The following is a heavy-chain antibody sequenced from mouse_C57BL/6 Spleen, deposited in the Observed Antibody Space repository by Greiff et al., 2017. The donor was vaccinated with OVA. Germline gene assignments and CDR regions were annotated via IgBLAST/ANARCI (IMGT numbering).Heavy chain of an antibody. CDR3: ARPSLYYGSSSRYFDV. V-gene: IGHV5-17*01. J-gene: IGHJ1*03. CDR1: GFTFSDYG. Sequence: EVKLMESGGGLVKPGGSLKLSCAASGFTFSDYGMHWVRQAPEKGLEWVAYISSGSSTIYYADTVKGRFTISRDNAKNTLFLQMTSLRSEDTAMYYCARPSLYYGSSSRYFDVWGTGTTVTVSS. CDR2: ISSGSSTI. D-gene: IGHD1-1*01.